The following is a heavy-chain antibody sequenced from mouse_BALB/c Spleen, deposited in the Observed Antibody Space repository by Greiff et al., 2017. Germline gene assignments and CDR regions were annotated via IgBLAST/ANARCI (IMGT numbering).Heavy chain of an antibody. D-gene: IGHD2-4*01. V-gene: IGHV3-6*02. Sequence: EVQLVESGPGLVKPSQSLSLTCSATGYSITSCYYWNWIRQFPGTQLEWMGYISYDGSNNYNPSLKNRISITRDTSKNQFFLKLNSVTTEDTATYYCARNDWYYFDYWGQGTTLTVSS. CDR1: GYSITSCYY. J-gene: IGHJ2*01. CDR2: ISYDGSN. CDR3: ARNDWYYFDY.